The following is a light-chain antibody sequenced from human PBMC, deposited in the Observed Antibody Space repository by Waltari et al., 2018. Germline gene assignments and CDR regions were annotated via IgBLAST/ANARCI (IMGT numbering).Light chain of an antibody. CDR3: SSYTSRNTWV. Sequence: QSALTQPASVSGSPGQSITISCTGTSSDIGTYNYVSWYQQHPGKAPKLMIYDVSNRPSGVSNRCAGSKSGNTASLTISGLQAEDEADYYCSSYTSRNTWVFGGGTKLTVL. CDR1: SSDIGTYNY. J-gene: IGLJ3*02. CDR2: DVS. V-gene: IGLV2-14*03.